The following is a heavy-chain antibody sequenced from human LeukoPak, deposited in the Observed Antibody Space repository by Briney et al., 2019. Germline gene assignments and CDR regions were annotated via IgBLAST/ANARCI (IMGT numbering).Heavy chain of an antibody. D-gene: IGHD5-12*01. CDR3: AKDWDIVATGYFDY. CDR1: GFTFSTYN. Sequence: PGRSLRLSCAASGFTFSTYNMQWVRQVPGKGLEWVAVISYDGSNKYYADSVKGRFTISRDNSKNALYLQMNSLRAEDTAVYYCAKDWDIVATGYFDYWGQGTLVTVSS. CDR2: ISYDGSNK. V-gene: IGHV3-30*18. J-gene: IGHJ4*02.